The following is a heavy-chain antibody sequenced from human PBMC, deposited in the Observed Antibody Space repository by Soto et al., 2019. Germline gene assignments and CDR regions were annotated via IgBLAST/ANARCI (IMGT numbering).Heavy chain of an antibody. CDR3: AKEGGLSGSYYISSSYYFDY. V-gene: IGHV3-30*02. J-gene: IGHJ4*02. Sequence: GGSLRLSCAASGFTFSSYGMHWVRQAPGKGLEWVAVIWYDGSNKYYADSVKGRLTISRDNSKNTLYLQMNSLRAEDTSVYYCAKEGGLSGSYYISSSYYFDYWGQGT. D-gene: IGHD1-26*01. CDR1: GFTFSSYG. CDR2: IWYDGSNK.